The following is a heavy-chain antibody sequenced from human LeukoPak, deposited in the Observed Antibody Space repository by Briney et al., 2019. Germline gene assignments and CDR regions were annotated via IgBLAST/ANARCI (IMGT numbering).Heavy chain of an antibody. CDR1: GFPFSGNA. V-gene: IGHV3-23*01. J-gene: IGHJ4*02. CDR2: VGGDEKA. CDR3: AKDLSWWVTADY. Sequence: GGSLRLSCAVSGFPFSGNAMSWVRQAPGRGLEWVSGVGGDEKAHYADFVRGRFTISRGNSKKTVYLQMNSLTVEDTAVYYCAKDLSWWVTADYWGQGVLVTVSS. D-gene: IGHD2-21*02.